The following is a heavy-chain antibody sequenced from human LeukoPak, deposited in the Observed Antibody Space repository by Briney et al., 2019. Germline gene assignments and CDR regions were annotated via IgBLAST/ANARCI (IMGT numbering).Heavy chain of an antibody. J-gene: IGHJ6*03. D-gene: IGHD6-13*01. CDR3: ARGLAAAGTLYYYYYYMDV. CDR2: IYYSGST. V-gene: IGHV4-59*11. Sequence: SETLSLTCTVSGGSISSHYWSWIRQPPGKGLEWIGYIYYSGSTNYNPSLKSRVTISVDTSKSQFSLKLSSVTAADTAVYYCARGLAAAGTLYYYYYYMDVWGKGTTVTVSS. CDR1: GGSISSHY.